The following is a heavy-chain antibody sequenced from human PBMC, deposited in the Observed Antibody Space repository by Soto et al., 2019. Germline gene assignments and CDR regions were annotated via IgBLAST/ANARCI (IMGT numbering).Heavy chain of an antibody. V-gene: IGHV3-33*01. Sequence: GGSLRLSCAASGFTFSSYGMHWVRQAPGKGLEWVAVIWYDGSNKYYADSVKGRFTISRDNSKNTLYLQMNSLRAEDTAVYYCARASGIVVVPAAIEPWGQGTLVTVSS. CDR3: ARASGIVVVPAAIEP. J-gene: IGHJ5*02. CDR2: IWYDGSNK. D-gene: IGHD2-2*01. CDR1: GFTFSSYG.